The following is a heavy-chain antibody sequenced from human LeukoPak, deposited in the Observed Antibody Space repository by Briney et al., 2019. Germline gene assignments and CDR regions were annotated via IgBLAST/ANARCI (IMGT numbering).Heavy chain of an antibody. CDR2: IYYSGST. CDR1: GGSISSGGYY. V-gene: IGHV4-31*03. Sequence: SETLSLTCTVSGGSISSGGYYWSWIRQHPGKGLEWIGYIYYSGSTYYNPSLKSRVTISVDTSKNQFSLKLSSVTAADTAVYYCARSLQSSGYQQTFDYWGQGTLVTVSS. J-gene: IGHJ4*02. D-gene: IGHD3-22*01. CDR3: ARSLQSSGYQQTFDY.